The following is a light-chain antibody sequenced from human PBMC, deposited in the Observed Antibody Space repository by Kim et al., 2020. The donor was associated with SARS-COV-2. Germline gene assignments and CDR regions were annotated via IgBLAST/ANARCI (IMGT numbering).Light chain of an antibody. CDR1: SSDIGSYNR. CDR3: TSYVSGGTYV. J-gene: IGLJ1*01. Sequence: QSALTQPPSVSGSSGQSVTISCTGTSSDIGSYNRVSWYQQPPGSAPKLIIYEVSDRPSGVPDRFSASKSGNTASLTISGLQAEDEADYYCTSYVSGGTYVFGTGTKVTVL. V-gene: IGLV2-18*02. CDR2: EVS.